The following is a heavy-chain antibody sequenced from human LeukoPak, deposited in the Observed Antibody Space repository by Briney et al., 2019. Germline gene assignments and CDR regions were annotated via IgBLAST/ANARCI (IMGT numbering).Heavy chain of an antibody. CDR1: GFTVSSNY. CDR3: ARDTVATSFDX. CDR2: IKQDGSEK. Sequence: GGSLRLSCAASGFTVSSNYMSWVRQAPGKGLEWVANIKQDGSEKYYVDSVKGRFTISRDNAKNSLYLQMNSLRAEDTAVYYCARDTVATSFDXXXQXTXVTVSS. J-gene: IGHJ4*02. V-gene: IGHV3-7*01. D-gene: IGHD5-12*01.